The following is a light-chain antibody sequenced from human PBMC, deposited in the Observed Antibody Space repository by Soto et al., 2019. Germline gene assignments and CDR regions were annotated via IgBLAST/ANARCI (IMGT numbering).Light chain of an antibody. CDR2: DAY. J-gene: IGKJ5*01. CDR3: QQRHMWPIT. V-gene: IGKV3-11*01. Sequence: EVVLTQSPVTLSLSPGERATLSCRASQSFRGLLAWYQQKPGQPPRLLIYDAYNRATGIPPRFSGSGSGTDFTLIISSLEPEDSAVYYCQQRHMWPITFGQGTRLEIK. CDR1: QSFRGL.